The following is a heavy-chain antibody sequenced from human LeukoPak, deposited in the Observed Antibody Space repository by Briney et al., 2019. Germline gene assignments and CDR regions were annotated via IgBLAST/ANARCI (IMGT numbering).Heavy chain of an antibody. CDR1: GGSISSYY. V-gene: IGHV4-59*08. CDR3: ARHYDNDGYYYHHFDY. D-gene: IGHD3-22*01. CDR2: IYYRST. Sequence: PSETLSLTCTVSGGSISSYYWSWIRQPPGKGLEWIGYIYYRSTNYNPSLKSRVTISIDTSKNQLSLKLSSVTAADTAVYYCARHYDNDGYYYHHFDYWGQGTLVTVS. J-gene: IGHJ4*02.